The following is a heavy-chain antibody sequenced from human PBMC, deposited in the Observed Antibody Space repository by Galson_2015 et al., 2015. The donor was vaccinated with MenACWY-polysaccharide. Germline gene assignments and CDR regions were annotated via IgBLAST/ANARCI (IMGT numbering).Heavy chain of an antibody. CDR2: IYYSGST. Sequence: ETLSLTCSVSGGSLTAYYWAWIRQPPGKGLEWIGCIYYSGSTKYGPSLNSRVTISVDTSNNQFSLKLSSVTAADTAVYYCARSPGGYSSGGQIDSWGQGSLVTVSS. D-gene: IGHD5-18*01. J-gene: IGHJ4*02. V-gene: IGHV4-59*01. CDR1: GGSLTAYY. CDR3: ARSPGGYSSGGQIDS.